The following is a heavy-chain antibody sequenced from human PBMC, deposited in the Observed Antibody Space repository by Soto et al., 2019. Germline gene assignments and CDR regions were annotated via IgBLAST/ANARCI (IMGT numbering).Heavy chain of an antibody. Sequence: QVQLVESGGNLVKPGESLRLSCAASGFTFSDYYMSWIRQAPGRGLEWVSYISSSGSDTYYADSVKGRFTISRDNAKRSLYLQMNSLRVEDTAVYYCAREGPMHPGVIQEDFWSQGTLVTVSS. CDR1: GFTFSDYY. CDR3: AREGPMHPGVIQEDF. V-gene: IGHV3-11*05. D-gene: IGHD3-10*01. CDR2: ISSSGSDT. J-gene: IGHJ4*02.